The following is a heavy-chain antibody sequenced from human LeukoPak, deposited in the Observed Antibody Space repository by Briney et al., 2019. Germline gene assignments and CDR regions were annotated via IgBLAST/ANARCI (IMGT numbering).Heavy chain of an antibody. CDR1: GYTFTGYH. Sequence: ASVKVSCKASGYTFTGYHIHWVRQAPGQGLEWMGWINPKIGGANYSQKFQGRVTMTRDTSITTAYMEVSRLRSDDTAVYYCATSGASGRYAEYWGQGTLVTVSS. D-gene: IGHD2-2*01. CDR3: ATSGASGRYAEY. V-gene: IGHV1-2*02. CDR2: INPKIGGA. J-gene: IGHJ4*02.